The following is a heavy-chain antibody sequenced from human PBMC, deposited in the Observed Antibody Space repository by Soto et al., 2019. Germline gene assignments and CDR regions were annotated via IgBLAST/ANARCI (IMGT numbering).Heavy chain of an antibody. D-gene: IGHD3-3*01. Sequence: QITLKESGPTVVNPTETLTLTCTFSGFSLTTSGVGVGWVRQSPGKAPEWLALIYWDDDKRYSTSLKSRLTITKDTSKNQVVLTMANVDPADTATYYCAHRVLHTVFGLVTTTAIYFDFWGQGTPVVVSS. CDR1: GFSLTTSGVG. CDR2: IYWDDDK. V-gene: IGHV2-5*02. J-gene: IGHJ4*02. CDR3: AHRVLHTVFGLVTTTAIYFDF.